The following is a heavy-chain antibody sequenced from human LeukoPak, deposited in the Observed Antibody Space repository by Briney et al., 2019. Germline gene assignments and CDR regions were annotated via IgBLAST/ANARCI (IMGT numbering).Heavy chain of an antibody. CDR2: INHSGST. Sequence: SQTLSLTCAVYGGSFSGYCWSWIRQPPGKGLEWIGEINHSGSTNYNPSLKSRVTISVDTSKNQFSLKLSSVTAADTAVYYCAMGGDYYYYGMDVWGQGTTVTVSS. CDR1: GGSFSGYC. J-gene: IGHJ6*02. CDR3: AMGGDYYYYGMDV. D-gene: IGHD3-16*01. V-gene: IGHV4-34*01.